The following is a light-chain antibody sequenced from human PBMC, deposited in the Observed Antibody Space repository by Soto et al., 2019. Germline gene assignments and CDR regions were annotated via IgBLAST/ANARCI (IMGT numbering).Light chain of an antibody. CDR1: YTDVGGYNR. CDR2: EVD. J-gene: IGLJ3*02. Sequence: QSALTQPASVSGSPGQPITISCTGTYTDVGGYNRVSWYQHHAGKGPKMLIFEVDNRPSGMSDRFSGSKSGDTASLTISDLQAEDEADYYCVSYIESSLTHWVFGGGTQLTVL. CDR3: VSYIESSLTHWV. V-gene: IGLV2-14*01.